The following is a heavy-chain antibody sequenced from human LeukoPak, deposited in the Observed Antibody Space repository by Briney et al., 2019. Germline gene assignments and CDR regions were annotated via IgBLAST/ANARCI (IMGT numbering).Heavy chain of an antibody. D-gene: IGHD2/OR15-2a*01. J-gene: IGHJ4*02. Sequence: PGGSLRLSCAASGFTFSSYSMNWVRQAPGKGLEWVSYISSSSSTIYYADSVKGRFTISRDNAKNSLYLQMNSLRAEDTAVYYCARDRTAFGPVGYYFDGFGYWGQGTLVTVSS. CDR2: ISSSSSTI. V-gene: IGHV3-48*01. CDR1: GFTFSSYS. CDR3: ARDRTAFGPVGYYFDGFGY.